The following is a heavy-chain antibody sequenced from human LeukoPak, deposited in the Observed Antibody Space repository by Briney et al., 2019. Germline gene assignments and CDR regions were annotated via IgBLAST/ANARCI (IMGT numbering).Heavy chain of an antibody. CDR2: INPSGGST. V-gene: IGHV1-46*01. CDR3: TTDPYSNYERGAFDI. J-gene: IGHJ3*02. D-gene: IGHD4-11*01. CDR1: GYTFTSYY. Sequence: ASVKVSCKASGYTFTSYYMHWVRQAPGQGLEWMGIINPSGGSTSYAQKFQGRVTMTRDTSTSTVYMELSSLRSEDTAVYYCTTDPYSNYERGAFDIWGQGTMVTVSS.